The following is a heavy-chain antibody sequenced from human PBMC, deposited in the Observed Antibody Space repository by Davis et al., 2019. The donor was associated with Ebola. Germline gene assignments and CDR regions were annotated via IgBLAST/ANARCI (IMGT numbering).Heavy chain of an antibody. CDR2: INAGNGNT. CDR1: GYTFTSYA. Sequence: ASVKVSCKASGYTFTSYAMHWVRQAPGQRLEWMGWINAGNGNTKYSQKFQGRVTMTRNTSISTAYMELSSLRSEDTAVYYCARVPIWGSYRYYYGMDVWGQGTTVTVSS. J-gene: IGHJ6*02. D-gene: IGHD3-16*02. CDR3: ARVPIWGSYRYYYGMDV. V-gene: IGHV1-3*01.